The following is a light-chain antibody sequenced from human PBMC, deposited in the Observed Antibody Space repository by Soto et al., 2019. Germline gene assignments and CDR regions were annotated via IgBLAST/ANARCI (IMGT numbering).Light chain of an antibody. V-gene: IGLV2-14*01. CDR1: SSDVGGYNY. CDR3: SAYTSSSTVL. Sequence: QSALTQPASVSGSPGQSITISCTGTSSDVGGYNYVSWYQQHPGKAPILMIYDASNRPSGVSNRFSGSKSGNTSSLTISGLQAEDEADYYCSAYTSSSTVLFGGGTKLTVL. J-gene: IGLJ2*01. CDR2: DAS.